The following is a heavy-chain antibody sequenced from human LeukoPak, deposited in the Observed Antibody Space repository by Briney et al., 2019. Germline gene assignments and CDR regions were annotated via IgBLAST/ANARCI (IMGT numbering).Heavy chain of an antibody. CDR2: IYYSGST. V-gene: IGHV4-59*01. D-gene: IGHD3-10*01. CDR1: GGSISSYY. CDR3: ARDGGSGSSWFDP. Sequence: SETLSLTCTVSGGSISSYYWSWIRQPPGKGLEWIGYIYYSGSTNYNPSLKSRVTISVDTSKNQFSLKLSSVTAADTAVYYCARDGGSGSSWFDPWGQGTLVTVSS. J-gene: IGHJ5*02.